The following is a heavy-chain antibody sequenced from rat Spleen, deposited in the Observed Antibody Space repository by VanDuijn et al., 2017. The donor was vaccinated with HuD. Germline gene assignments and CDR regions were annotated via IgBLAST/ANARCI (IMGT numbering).Heavy chain of an antibody. Sequence: EVQLVESGGGLVQPGRSLKLSCAASGFTFSDYYMAWVRQAPKKGLEWVASISYEGSSTYYGDSVKGRFTISRDNAKSTLYLQMNSLRSEDTATYYCTRDPYYYSGDVGFDYGGQGVMVTVSS. D-gene: IGHD1-1*01. V-gene: IGHV5-22*01. J-gene: IGHJ2*01. CDR3: TRDPYYYSGDVGFDY. CDR1: GFTFSDYY. CDR2: ISYEGSST.